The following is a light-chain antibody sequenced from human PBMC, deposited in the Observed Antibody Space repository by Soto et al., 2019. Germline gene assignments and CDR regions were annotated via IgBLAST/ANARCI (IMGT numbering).Light chain of an antibody. CDR1: QSVATY. V-gene: IGKV1-39*01. J-gene: IGKJ1*01. Sequence: DIQMTQSPSSLSASVGDRVTISYRASQSVATYLHWYQQQPGTAPRLLISRASSVRSGVPPRFSGSGSGRDYTLTISSLRPEDIGTYFCQQSYTFPWTFGPGTKVEIK. CDR2: RAS. CDR3: QQSYTFPWT.